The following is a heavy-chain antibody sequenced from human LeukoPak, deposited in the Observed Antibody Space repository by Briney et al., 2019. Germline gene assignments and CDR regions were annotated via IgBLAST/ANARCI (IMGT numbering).Heavy chain of an antibody. CDR2: IKQNGREK. J-gene: IGHJ4*02. Sequence: GGSLRLSCAASGFPFSRYWMNWVRQAPGEGLEWVANIKQNGREKYYVDSVKGRFTISRDNAKKSLYLQMKSLRAEDTAVYYCARHLSGVTGYSYGRGIDYWGQGTLVTVSS. D-gene: IGHD5-18*01. CDR3: ARHLSGVTGYSYGRGIDY. CDR1: GFPFSRYW. V-gene: IGHV3-7*01.